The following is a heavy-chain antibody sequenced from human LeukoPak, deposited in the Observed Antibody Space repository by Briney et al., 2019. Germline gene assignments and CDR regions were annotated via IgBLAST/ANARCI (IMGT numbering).Heavy chain of an antibody. CDR2: ISGSGGST. CDR1: GFTFSSYA. Sequence: PGGSLRLSCAASGFTFSSYAMSWVRQAPGKGLEWVSSISGSGGSTYYADSMKGRFTISRDNSKNTLYLQMNSLRAEDTAVYYCAKDFRWGCAFDIWGQGTMVTVSS. V-gene: IGHV3-23*01. CDR3: AKDFRWGCAFDI. D-gene: IGHD2-21*01. J-gene: IGHJ3*02.